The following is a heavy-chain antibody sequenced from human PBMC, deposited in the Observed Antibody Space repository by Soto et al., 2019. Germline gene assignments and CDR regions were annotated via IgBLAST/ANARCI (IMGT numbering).Heavy chain of an antibody. J-gene: IGHJ6*02. CDR2: IWNDGNGY. CDR1: GFNFNNYG. CDR3: ARRQMSTPTCVAASARGGLDV. V-gene: IGHV3-33*01. Sequence: QVQLVESGGGVVQPGRSLRLSCAASGFNFNNYGMHWVRQAPGKGLEWVAVIWNDGNGYYYANSVKGRFTISRDNSKNTLYLQMSSWGAEDTAVYYCARRQMSTPTCVAASARGGLDVWGQGNTVTVS. D-gene: IGHD6-13*01.